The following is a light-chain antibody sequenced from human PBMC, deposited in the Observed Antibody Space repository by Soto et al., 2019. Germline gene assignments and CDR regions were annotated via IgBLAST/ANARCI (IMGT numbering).Light chain of an antibody. CDR2: DVS. Sequence: QSALTRPASVSGSPGQSITISCTGTSSDVGGYNYVSWYQQHPGKAPKLMIYDVSSRPSGVSDRFSGSKSGNTASLTISGLQAEDEADYYCSSYTSSSTYVFGTGTKLTVL. CDR3: SSYTSSSTYV. J-gene: IGLJ1*01. CDR1: SSDVGGYNY. V-gene: IGLV2-14*01.